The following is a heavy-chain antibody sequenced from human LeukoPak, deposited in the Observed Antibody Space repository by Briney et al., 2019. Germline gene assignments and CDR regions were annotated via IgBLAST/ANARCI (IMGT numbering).Heavy chain of an antibody. CDR2: NIPIFGTT. D-gene: IGHD5-18*01. CDR1: GGTFSYA. CDR3: ARGAWGYNYGYHNY. Sequence: SVKVSCKVSGGTFSYAISWVRQAPGQGLEWMGGNIPIFGTTDYAQNFQGRVTFTTDESTSTAYMELSSLKSEDTAVYYCARGAWGYNYGYHNYWGQGTLVTVSS. J-gene: IGHJ4*02. V-gene: IGHV1-69*05.